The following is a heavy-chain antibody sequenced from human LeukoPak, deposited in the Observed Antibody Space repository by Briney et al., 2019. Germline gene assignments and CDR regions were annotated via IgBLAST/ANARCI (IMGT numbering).Heavy chain of an antibody. CDR3: ASRIVVSPTAIETWFDS. D-gene: IGHD2-2*01. V-gene: IGHV4-39*06. CDR1: GASVSSSTYF. J-gene: IGHJ5*01. CDR2: VSHSGAT. Sequence: KPSETLSLTCAVSGASVSSSTYFRGWIRQPPGEGPEWLGSVSHSGATYYNPSLKSRVTISLDTSKNQITLTVTSVTVADTALYFCASRIVVSPTAIETWFDSWGQGTLVTVS.